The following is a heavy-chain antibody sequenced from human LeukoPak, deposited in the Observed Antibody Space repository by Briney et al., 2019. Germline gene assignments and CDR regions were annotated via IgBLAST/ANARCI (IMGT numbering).Heavy chain of an antibody. D-gene: IGHD1-14*01. CDR1: GFTFSSYW. Sequence: GGSLRLSCAAPGFTFSSYWMHWVRQAPGKGLVWVSRINSDGSSTSYADSVKGRFTISRDNAKNTLYLQMNTLRVEDTAVYYCATGQGHGMDVWGQGTTVTVSS. CDR2: INSDGSST. J-gene: IGHJ6*02. V-gene: IGHV3-74*01. CDR3: ATGQGHGMDV.